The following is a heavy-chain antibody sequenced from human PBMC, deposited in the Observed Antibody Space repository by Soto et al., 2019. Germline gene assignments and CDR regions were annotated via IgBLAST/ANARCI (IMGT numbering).Heavy chain of an antibody. D-gene: IGHD6-6*01. Sequence: SETLSLTCAVSGGSISSGGYSWSWIRQPPGKGLEWIGYIYHSGSTYYNPSLKSRVTISVDRSKNQFSLKLSSVTAADTAVYYCAREDSSSWKSWFGPWGQGTLVTVSS. V-gene: IGHV4-30-2*01. CDR2: IYHSGST. CDR1: GGSISSGGYS. CDR3: AREDSSSWKSWFGP. J-gene: IGHJ5*02.